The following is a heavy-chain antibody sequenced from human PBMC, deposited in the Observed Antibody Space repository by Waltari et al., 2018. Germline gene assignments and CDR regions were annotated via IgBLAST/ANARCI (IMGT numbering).Heavy chain of an antibody. D-gene: IGHD3-16*01. J-gene: IGHJ3*01. CDR1: VCSITRGTYY. Sequence: QVQLQESGPGLVRPSQTLSLTCTVSVCSITRGTYYWSWIRQHPGKGLEWIGYIYRSGSYFYNPSLKSRLTISVDTSKNQFSLKLRSVTAADTAVYYCARDRQGGAFDFWGQGTMVSVSS. CDR2: IYRSGSY. CDR3: ARDRQGGAFDF. V-gene: IGHV4-31*03.